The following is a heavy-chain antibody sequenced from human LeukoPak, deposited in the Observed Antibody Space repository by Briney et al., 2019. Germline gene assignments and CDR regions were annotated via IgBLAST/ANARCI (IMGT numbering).Heavy chain of an antibody. CDR2: IKQDGSEK. CDR3: ARRHHFGFLDS. J-gene: IGHJ4*02. D-gene: IGHD3-10*01. Sequence: GGSLRLSCAASGFTLGSYDMHWVRQAPGKGLEWVANIKQDGSEKYYVDSVKGRFTISRDNAKNSVYLQMNSLRAEDTAVYYCARRHHFGFLDSWGQGTLVTVSS. V-gene: IGHV3-7*04. CDR1: GFTLGSYD.